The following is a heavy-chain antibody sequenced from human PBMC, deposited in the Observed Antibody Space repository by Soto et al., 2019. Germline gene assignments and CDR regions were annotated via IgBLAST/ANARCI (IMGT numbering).Heavy chain of an antibody. CDR1: AFTFSRYF. V-gene: IGHV3-23*01. D-gene: IGHD5-18*01. CDR2: ISGSGSST. CDR3: VQAGYRYGRGWDYYYLDV. J-gene: IGHJ6*03. Sequence: GPSLTLSCAASAFTFSRYFMTSVRQAPGRGLEGVSGISGSGSSTYYGDSVKGRFTISRDNSKNTLSLQMNSLRAEDTAVYFCVQAGYRYGRGWDYYYLDVWGKGTTVTVSS.